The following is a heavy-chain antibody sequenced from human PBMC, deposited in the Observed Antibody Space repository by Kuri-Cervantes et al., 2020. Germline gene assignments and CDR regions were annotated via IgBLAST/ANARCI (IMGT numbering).Heavy chain of an antibody. CDR3: ARVLQPSYGTFDY. CDR2: IYHSGST. D-gene: IGHD5-18*01. J-gene: IGHJ4*02. CDR1: GYSISSGYY. V-gene: IGHV4-38-2*01. Sequence: ESLKISCAVSGYSISSGYYWGWIRQPPGKGLEWIGSIYHSGSTYYNPSLKSRVTISVDTSKNQFSLKLSSVTAADTAVYYCARVLQPSYGTFDYWGQGTLVTVSS.